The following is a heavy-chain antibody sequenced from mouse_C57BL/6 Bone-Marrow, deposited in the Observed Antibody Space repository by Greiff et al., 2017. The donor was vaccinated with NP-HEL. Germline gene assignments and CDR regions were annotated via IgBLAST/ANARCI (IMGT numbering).Heavy chain of an antibody. J-gene: IGHJ4*01. CDR2: ISSGGDYI. D-gene: IGHD1-1*01. CDR1: GFTFSSYA. CDR3: TRNYGSRDYAMDY. V-gene: IGHV5-9-1*02. Sequence: EVKVVESGEGLVKPGGSLKLSCAASGFTFSSYAMSWVRQTPEKRLEWVAYISSGGDYIYYADTVKGRFTISRDNARNTLYLQMSSLKSEDTAMYYCTRNYGSRDYAMDYWGQGTSVTVSS.